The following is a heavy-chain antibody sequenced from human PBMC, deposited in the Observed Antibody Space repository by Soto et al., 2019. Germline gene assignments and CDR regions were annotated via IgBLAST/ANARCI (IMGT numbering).Heavy chain of an antibody. CDR2: IYPGDSDT. CDR3: ARQESPNSGSYYYYGMDV. J-gene: IGHJ6*02. Sequence: PGESLKISCKGSGYSFTSYWIVWVRQMPGKGLEWMGIIYPGDSDTRYSPSFQGQVTISADKSISTAYLQWSSLKASDTAMYYCARQESPNSGSYYYYGMDVWGQGTTVTVSS. D-gene: IGHD1-26*01. CDR1: GYSFTSYW. V-gene: IGHV5-51*01.